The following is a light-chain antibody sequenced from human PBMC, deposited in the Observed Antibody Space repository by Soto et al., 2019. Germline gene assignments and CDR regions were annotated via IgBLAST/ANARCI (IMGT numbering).Light chain of an antibody. CDR1: QNIFSW. V-gene: IGKV1-5*01. Sequence: DIQMTQSPSTLSASVGDRVTITCRASQNIFSWLAWYQEKPGKAPNLLIYDASNLESGVPSRFSGSGSGTEFTLTINSLQPDDFATYYCLQYNSYSWTFGQGTKVDIK. CDR2: DAS. CDR3: LQYNSYSWT. J-gene: IGKJ1*01.